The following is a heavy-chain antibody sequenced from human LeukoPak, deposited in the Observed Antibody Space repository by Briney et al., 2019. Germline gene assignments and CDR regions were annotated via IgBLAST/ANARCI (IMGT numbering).Heavy chain of an antibody. CDR2: IKSDGSST. J-gene: IGHJ4*02. V-gene: IGHV3-74*01. D-gene: IGHD3-3*01. CDR3: ASGRWSDYLDY. CDR1: GFTFSSYW. Sequence: PGGSLRLSCAVSGFTFSSYWMHWVRQTPGKGLAWVSRIKSDGSSTSHADSVKGRFTISRDNAKNTLYLQMNSLRGEDTAVYYCASGRWSDYLDYWGQGTLVTVSS.